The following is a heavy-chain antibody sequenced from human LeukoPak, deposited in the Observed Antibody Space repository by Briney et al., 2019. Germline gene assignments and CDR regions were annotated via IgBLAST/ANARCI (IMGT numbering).Heavy chain of an antibody. D-gene: IGHD3-10*01. J-gene: IGHJ4*02. CDR3: ARAGWFGATRIDY. V-gene: IGHV4-30-4*01. Sequence: SQTLSLTCTVSGGSISSGDYYWSWIRQPPGKGLEWIGYIYYSGSTYYNPSLKSRVTISVDKSKNQFSLKLSSVTAADTAVYYCARAGWFGATRIDYWGQGTLVTVSS. CDR2: IYYSGST. CDR1: GGSISSGDYY.